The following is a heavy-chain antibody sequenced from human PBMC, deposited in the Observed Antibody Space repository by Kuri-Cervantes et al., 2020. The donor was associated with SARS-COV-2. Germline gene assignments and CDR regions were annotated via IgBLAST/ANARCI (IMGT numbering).Heavy chain of an antibody. V-gene: IGHV1-24*01. J-gene: IGHJ5*02. CDR2: FDPEDGET. Sequence: ASVKVSCKVSGYTLTALSMHWVRQAPGKGLEWMGGFDPEDGETIYAQKFQDRVTMTEDTSTSTAYMELRSLRSDDTAVYYCARDRSQCSSTSCYFLLEGPRWFDPWGQGTLVTVSS. CDR3: ARDRSQCSSTSCYFLLEGPRWFDP. CDR1: GYTLTALS. D-gene: IGHD2-2*01.